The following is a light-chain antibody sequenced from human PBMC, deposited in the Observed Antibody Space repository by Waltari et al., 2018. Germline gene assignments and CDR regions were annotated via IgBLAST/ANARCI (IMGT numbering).Light chain of an antibody. J-gene: IGKJ2*01. Sequence: EIVMTQSPATLSVSPGERATLSCRASQNIGTSLAWFQQKPGQAPRLLIYHASTRATGIPARLSGSGSGTEFTLTIGSLQSEDFAVYYCQQYYDWRSFGQGTKLEIK. CDR3: QQYYDWRS. CDR1: QNIGTS. CDR2: HAS. V-gene: IGKV3-15*01.